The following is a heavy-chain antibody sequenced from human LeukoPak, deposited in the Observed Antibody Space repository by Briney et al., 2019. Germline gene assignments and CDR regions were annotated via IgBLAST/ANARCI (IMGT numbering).Heavy chain of an antibody. CDR2: ISYDGSNK. V-gene: IGHV3-30-3*01. D-gene: IGHD3-9*01. CDR3: ARDPVYDILTGYFDY. CDR1: GFTFSSYA. J-gene: IGHJ4*02. Sequence: GGSLRLSCAASGFTFSSYAMHWVRQAPGKGLEWVAVISYDGSNKYYADSVKGRFTISRDNSKNTLYLQMNSLRAEDTAVYYCARDPVYDILTGYFDYWGQGTLVTFSS.